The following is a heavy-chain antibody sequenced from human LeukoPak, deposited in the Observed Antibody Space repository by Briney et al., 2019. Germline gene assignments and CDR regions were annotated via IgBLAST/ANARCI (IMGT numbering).Heavy chain of an antibody. D-gene: IGHD4-23*01. CDR3: AKVWGHGGYPFDY. Sequence: GGSLRLSCAASGFTFSSYAMSWVRQAPEKGLQWVSGISGNGGYTYYADSVKGRFTISRDNSKHTLYLQMNSLRAEDTAIYYCAKVWGHGGYPFDYWGQGTLVTVSS. CDR2: ISGNGGYT. J-gene: IGHJ4*02. CDR1: GFTFSSYA. V-gene: IGHV3-23*01.